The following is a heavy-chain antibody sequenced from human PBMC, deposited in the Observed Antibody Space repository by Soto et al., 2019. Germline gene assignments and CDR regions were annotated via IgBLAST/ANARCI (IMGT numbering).Heavy chain of an antibody. CDR3: ARLTYYYGSGSYYNVGNYYGTEV. V-gene: IGHV4-39*01. CDR2: IYYSGST. Sequence: SETLSLTCTVSGGSISSSSYYWGWIRPPPGKGLEWIGSIYYSGSTYYNPSLKSRVTISVDTSKNQFSLKLSSVTAADTAVYYCARLTYYYGSGSYYNVGNYYGTEVWGQGTTVNVSS. D-gene: IGHD3-10*01. CDR1: GGSISSSSYY. J-gene: IGHJ6*02.